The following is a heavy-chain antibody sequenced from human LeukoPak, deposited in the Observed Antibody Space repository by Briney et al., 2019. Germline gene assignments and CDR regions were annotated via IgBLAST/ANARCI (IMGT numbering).Heavy chain of an antibody. D-gene: IGHD1/OR15-1a*01. V-gene: IGHV2-5*02. CDR2: IYWDDDK. CDR1: GFSLSTRGVG. J-gene: IGHJ4*02. CDR3: ARRHGNERGPDWNNGCFDY. Sequence: SGPTLVEPTQALALTCAFSGFSLSTRGVGVGWIRQPPGKALEWLSVIYWDDDKRYSPSLKSRRTITKDTSKNQVVLTMTNMDPVDTATYYCARRHGNERGPDWNNGCFDYWGQGTLVTVSS.